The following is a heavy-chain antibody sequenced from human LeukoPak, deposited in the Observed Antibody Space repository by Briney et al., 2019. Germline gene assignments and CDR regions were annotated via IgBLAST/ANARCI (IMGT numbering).Heavy chain of an antibody. CDR2: IKSRTDGGTT. CDR1: GFTFSNAW. J-gene: IGHJ6*04. CDR3: TTLSIVVVPAAMTYYVMDV. Sequence: PGGSLRPSCAASGFTFSNAWMSWVRQAPGKGLEWIGRIKSRTDGGTTDYAAPVKGRFTISRDDSKNTLYLQMNSLKTEDTAVYYCTTLSIVVVPAAMTYYVMDVWGKGTTVTVSS. V-gene: IGHV3-15*01. D-gene: IGHD2-2*01.